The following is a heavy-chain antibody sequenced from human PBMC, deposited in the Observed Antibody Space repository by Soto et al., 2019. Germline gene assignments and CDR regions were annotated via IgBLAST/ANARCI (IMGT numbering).Heavy chain of an antibody. CDR1: GGSISSRGYY. Sequence: SETLSLTCTVSGGSISSRGYYWGWIRQPPGKGLEWIGSVYYSGSTYYNPSLKSRVTISVDTSKNQFSLDLTSVTAADTAMYYCARQGTILPFLEWSDKYNCFDPWGQGTLVTVSS. D-gene: IGHD3-3*01. CDR3: ARQGTILPFLEWSDKYNCFDP. J-gene: IGHJ5*02. V-gene: IGHV4-39*01. CDR2: VYYSGST.